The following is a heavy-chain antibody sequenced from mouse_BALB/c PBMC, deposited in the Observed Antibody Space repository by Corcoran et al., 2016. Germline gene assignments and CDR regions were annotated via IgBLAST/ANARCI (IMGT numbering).Heavy chain of an antibody. CDR3: ARAGTGDY. CDR1: GYTFTNYG. Sequence: QIQLVQSGPELTKPGETVKISCKASGYTFTNYGMNWVRQAPGKGLKWMGWINTYTGEPTYADDFKGRFAFSLETSASTAYLQVNNLKNEDMATYFCARAGTGDYWGQGTTLIVSS. V-gene: IGHV9-1*02. CDR2: INTYTGEP. D-gene: IGHD4-1*01. J-gene: IGHJ2*01.